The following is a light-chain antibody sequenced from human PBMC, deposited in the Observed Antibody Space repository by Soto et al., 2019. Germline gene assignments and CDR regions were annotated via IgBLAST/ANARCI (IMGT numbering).Light chain of an antibody. CDR3: QQLERYPST. J-gene: IGKJ4*01. V-gene: IGKV1-39*01. CDR1: QTINNY. Sequence: DIQMTQSPSSLSASVGDRVTITCRTSQTINNYLNWYQQKPGRAPKLLIYAAYNLQSGVPSRFSGSGSGTDFTLTISSLQPEDFATYYCQQLERYPSTFGGGTKVDI. CDR2: AAY.